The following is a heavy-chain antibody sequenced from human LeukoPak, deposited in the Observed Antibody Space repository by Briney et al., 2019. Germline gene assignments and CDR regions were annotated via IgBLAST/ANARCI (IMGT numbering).Heavy chain of an antibody. CDR2: IYTGGST. V-gene: IGHV4-4*09. Sequence: PSETLSLTCSVSGGTIHSYYWSWIRQPPGKALEFIGYIYTGGSTNYNPSLKRRVAISVDTSKNQFSLRLNSVTAADPAVYYCARRSNYFDYWGQGTLVTVSS. D-gene: IGHD4-11*01. J-gene: IGHJ4*02. CDR1: GGTIHSYY. CDR3: ARRSNYFDY.